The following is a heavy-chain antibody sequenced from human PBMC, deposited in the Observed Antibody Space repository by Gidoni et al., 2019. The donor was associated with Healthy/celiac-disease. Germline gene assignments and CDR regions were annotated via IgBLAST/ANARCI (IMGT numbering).Heavy chain of an antibody. D-gene: IGHD4-17*01. CDR2: IDHSGST. V-gene: IGHV4-4*02. Sequence: QVQLQEWGPGLVKPSGTLSRTGAVLRGSISSGNWWSWVRQPPGKGLERIGEIDHSGSTNYNPSLKSRVTISVDKSKNQFSLKLSSVTAADTAVYYCARGSHDYGDSFDYWGQGTLVTVSS. CDR1: RGSISSGNW. CDR3: ARGSHDYGDSFDY. J-gene: IGHJ4*02.